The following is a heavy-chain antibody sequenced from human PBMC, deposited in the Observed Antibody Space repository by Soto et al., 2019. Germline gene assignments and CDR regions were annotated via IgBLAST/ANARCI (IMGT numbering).Heavy chain of an antibody. V-gene: IGHV4-38-2*02. CDR1: GYSISSGYY. J-gene: IGHJ5*02. Sequence: SETLSLTCTVSGYSISSGYYWGWIRQPPGKGLEWIGSIYHSGSTYYNPSLKSRVTISVDTSKNQFSLKLSSVTAADTAVYYCARGTYSSSWYNWFDPWGQGTLVTVSS. CDR3: ARGTYSSSWYNWFDP. CDR2: IYHSGST. D-gene: IGHD6-13*01.